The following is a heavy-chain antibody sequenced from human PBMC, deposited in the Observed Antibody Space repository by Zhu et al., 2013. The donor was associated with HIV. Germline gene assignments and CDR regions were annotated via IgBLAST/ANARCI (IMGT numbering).Heavy chain of an antibody. V-gene: IGHV1-18*01. CDR2: INTYTGHT. Sequence: QVQLVQSGAEVKKPGASVKVSCRASGYSFSTYGITWVRQAPGQGLEWMGWINTYTGHTNYAQSLRGRVTMTTDTSTTTAYMELRSLRFDDTGIYYCAREERALDVWGQGTMVTVFS. CDR3: AREERALDV. CDR1: GYSFSTYG. J-gene: IGHJ3*01.